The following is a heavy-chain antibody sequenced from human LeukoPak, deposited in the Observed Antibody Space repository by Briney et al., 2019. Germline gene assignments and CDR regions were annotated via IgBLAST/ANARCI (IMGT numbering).Heavy chain of an antibody. D-gene: IGHD1-26*01. Sequence: GGSLRLSCAASGFSFRSYSMNWVRQAPGKGLEWVSHITASGTAMFYADSVKGRFTISRDNAKNSLYLQMNSLRDEDTAVYYCASSGSYRFDYWGQGTLVTVSS. J-gene: IGHJ4*02. V-gene: IGHV3-48*02. CDR1: GFSFRSYS. CDR2: ITASGTAM. CDR3: ASSGSYRFDY.